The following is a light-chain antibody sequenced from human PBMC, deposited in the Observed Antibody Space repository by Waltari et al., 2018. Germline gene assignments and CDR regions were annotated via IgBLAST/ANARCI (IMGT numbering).Light chain of an antibody. Sequence: QSVLTQPPSVSGAPGQRVTISCNGSSSNIGANFDVHWYQKLPGAAPKVLIYINNNRPSGVSDRFSGSKSGTSASLAITGLQAEDEADYYCQSYDSRLSGVVFGGGTKLTVL. CDR2: INN. V-gene: IGLV1-40*01. J-gene: IGLJ2*01. CDR1: SSNIGANFD. CDR3: QSYDSRLSGVV.